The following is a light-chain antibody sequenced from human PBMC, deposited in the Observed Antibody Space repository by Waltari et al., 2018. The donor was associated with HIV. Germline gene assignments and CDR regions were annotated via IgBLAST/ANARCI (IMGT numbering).Light chain of an antibody. V-gene: IGLV2-14*01. J-gene: IGLJ2*01. Sequence: QSALTQPASVSGSPGQSISISCSGTSSYVGASDYVSWYHQHPGETPTLFLYEFKKRPSGISDRFSGSKSGNTASLTISGLQVEDEAHYYCSSYSASGTLVLFGGGTRLTVL. CDR3: SSYSASGTLVL. CDR1: SSYVGASDY. CDR2: EFK.